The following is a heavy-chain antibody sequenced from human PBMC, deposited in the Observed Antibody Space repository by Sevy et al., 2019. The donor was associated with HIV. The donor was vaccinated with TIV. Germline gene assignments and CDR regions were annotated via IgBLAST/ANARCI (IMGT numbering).Heavy chain of an antibody. D-gene: IGHD2-15*01. CDR2: IYHSGST. V-gene: IGHV4-38-2*02. CDR1: GYSISSGYY. CDR3: ARGELYSGGGGYCSGGGCYSGLWFDP. Sequence: SETLSLTCTVSGYSISSGYYWGWIRQPPGKGLEWIGSIYHSGSTYYIPSLKSRVTISVDTSKNQFSLKLSSVTAADTAVYYCARGELYSGGGGYCSGGGCYSGLWFDPWGQGTLVTVSS. J-gene: IGHJ5*02.